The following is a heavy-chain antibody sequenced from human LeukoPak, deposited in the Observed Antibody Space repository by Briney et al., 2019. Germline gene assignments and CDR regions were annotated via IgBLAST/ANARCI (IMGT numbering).Heavy chain of an antibody. CDR2: IYYSGST. V-gene: IGHV4-59*01. J-gene: IGHJ4*02. D-gene: IGHD4-17*01. CDR1: GGSINSYY. CDR3: ARGSYGAWDYGYYFDY. Sequence: PSETLSLTCTVSGGSINSYYWSWIRQPPGKGLEWIGYIYYSGSTNYNPSLKSRVTISVDTSKNQFSLKLSSVTAADTAVYYCARGSYGAWDYGYYFDYWGQGTLVTVSS.